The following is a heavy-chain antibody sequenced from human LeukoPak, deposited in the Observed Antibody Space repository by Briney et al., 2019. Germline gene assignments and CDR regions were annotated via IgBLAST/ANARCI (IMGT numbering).Heavy chain of an antibody. Sequence: NPSETLSLTCTVSGGSISSYDWSWIRQPPGKGLEWVGYIYYGGSTNYNPSLKSRVTISVDTSKNQFSLKLSSVTAADTAVYYCARVLRPMASQYYFDYWGQGTLVTVSS. D-gene: IGHD3-10*01. CDR3: ARVLRPMASQYYFDY. J-gene: IGHJ4*02. V-gene: IGHV4-59*01. CDR1: GGSISSYD. CDR2: IYYGGST.